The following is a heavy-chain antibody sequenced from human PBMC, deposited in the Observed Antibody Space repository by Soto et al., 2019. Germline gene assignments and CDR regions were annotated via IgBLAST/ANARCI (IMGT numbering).Heavy chain of an antibody. V-gene: IGHV3-15*07. D-gene: IGHD1-26*01. CDR1: GFTFSNAW. CDR2: IKSKTDGGTT. CDR3: TTDLIVGATRPHY. Sequence: GGSLRLSWAASGFTFSNAWMSWVRQAPGKGLEWVGRIKSKTDGGTTDYAAPVKGRFTISRDDSKNTLYLQMNSLKTEDTAVYYCTTDLIVGATRPHYWGQGTLVTVSS. J-gene: IGHJ4*02.